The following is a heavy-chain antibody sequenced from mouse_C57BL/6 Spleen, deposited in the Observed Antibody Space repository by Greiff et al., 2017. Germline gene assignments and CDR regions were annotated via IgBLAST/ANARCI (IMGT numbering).Heavy chain of an antibody. CDR3: ARDRGGYPYAMDY. J-gene: IGHJ4*01. CDR1: GFTFSSYA. CDR2: ISDGGSYT. Sequence: EVKLQESGGDLVKPGGSLKLSCAASGFTFSSYAMSWVRQTPEKRLEWVATISDGGSYTYYPDNVKGRFTISRDNAKNNLYLQMSHLKSEDTAMYYCARDRGGYPYAMDYWGQGTSVTVSS. D-gene: IGHD2-2*01. V-gene: IGHV5-4*01.